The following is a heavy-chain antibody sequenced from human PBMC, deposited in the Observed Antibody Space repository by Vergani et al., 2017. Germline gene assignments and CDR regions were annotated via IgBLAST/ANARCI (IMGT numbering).Heavy chain of an antibody. CDR2: ISGSGHTK. CDR3: ARDLLPGTLLLLAY. V-gene: IGHV3-11*04. D-gene: IGHD1-7*01. J-gene: IGHJ4*02. CDR1: GFTFSDYY. Sequence: QVQLVESGGGLVKPGGSLRLSCAASGFTFSDYYMTWIRQAPGKGLEWISYISGSGHTKYYADSVKGRCAISRDNAKNSLYLQMNNLRVEDTAVYYCARDLLPGTLLLLAYWGQGTLISVSS.